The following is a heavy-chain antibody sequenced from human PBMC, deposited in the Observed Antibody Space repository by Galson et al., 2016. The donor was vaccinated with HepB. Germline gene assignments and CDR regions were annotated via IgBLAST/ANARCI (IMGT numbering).Heavy chain of an antibody. Sequence: SVKVSCKASGYTFTSYTIHWVRQAPGQGLEWMGWINAGTGNTKYSQNFQGRVTITRDTSASTAYMELSSLRSEDTAVYYCTRDLGHNILTGYTYYYFYGMGVWGQGTTVTVSS. V-gene: IGHV1-3*01. D-gene: IGHD3-9*01. CDR1: GYTFTSYT. CDR2: INAGTGNT. CDR3: TRDLGHNILTGYTYYYFYGMGV. J-gene: IGHJ6*02.